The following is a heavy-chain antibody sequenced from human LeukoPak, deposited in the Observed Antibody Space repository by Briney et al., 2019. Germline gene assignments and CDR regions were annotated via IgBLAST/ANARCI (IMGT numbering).Heavy chain of an antibody. V-gene: IGHV1-8*03. Sequence: ASVKVSCKASGYTFTSYDINWVRQATGQGLEWMGWMNPNSGNTGYAQKFQGRATITRNTSISTAYMELSSLRSEDTAVYYCARRSHYDFWSGTPYYYYYYYMDVWGKGTTVTVSS. CDR3: ARRSHYDFWSGTPYYYYYYYMDV. CDR1: GYTFTSYD. D-gene: IGHD3-3*01. J-gene: IGHJ6*03. CDR2: MNPNSGNT.